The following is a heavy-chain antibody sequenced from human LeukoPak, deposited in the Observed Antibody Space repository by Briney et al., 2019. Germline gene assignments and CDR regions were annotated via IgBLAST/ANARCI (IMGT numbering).Heavy chain of an antibody. D-gene: IGHD6-13*01. V-gene: IGHV3-23*01. CDR2: ISGSGGST. CDR3: AKSGQLAFGNDY. J-gene: IGHJ4*02. CDR1: GFTFSSYA. Sequence: SGGSLRLSCAASGFTFSSYAMSWVRQAPGKGLEWVSTISGSGGSTYYADSVKGRFTISRDNSKNTLYLQMNSLRAEDTAVYYCAKSGQLAFGNDYWGQGTLVTVSS.